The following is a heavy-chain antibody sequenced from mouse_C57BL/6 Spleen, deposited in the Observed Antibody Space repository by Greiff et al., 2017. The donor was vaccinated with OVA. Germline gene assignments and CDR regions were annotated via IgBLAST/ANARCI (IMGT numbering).Heavy chain of an antibody. CDR3: ARGDYYGSSCGYFDV. CDR1: GYTFTSYG. J-gene: IGHJ1*03. D-gene: IGHD1-1*01. CDR2: IYPRSGNT. Sequence: QVQLKQSGAELARPGAAVKLSCKASGYTFTSYGISWVKQRTGQGLEWIGEIYPRSGNTYYNEKFKGKATLTADKSSSTAYMELRSLTSEDSAVYFCARGDYYGSSCGYFDVWGTGTTVTVSS. V-gene: IGHV1-81*01.